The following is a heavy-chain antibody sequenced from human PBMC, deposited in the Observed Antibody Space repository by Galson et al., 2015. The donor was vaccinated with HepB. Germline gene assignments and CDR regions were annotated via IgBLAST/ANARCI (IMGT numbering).Heavy chain of an antibody. CDR1: GGTFSSYT. J-gene: IGHJ4*02. CDR3: SREGGRIIPGYTSSLGDY. V-gene: IGHV1-69*04. D-gene: IGHD6-13*01. Sequence: SVKVSCKASGGTFSSYTISRVRQAPGQGLEWMGRIIPILGIANYAQKFQGRVTITADKSTSTAYMELSSLRSEDTAVYFCSREGGRIIPGYTSSLGDYWGQGALVTVSS. CDR2: IIPILGIA.